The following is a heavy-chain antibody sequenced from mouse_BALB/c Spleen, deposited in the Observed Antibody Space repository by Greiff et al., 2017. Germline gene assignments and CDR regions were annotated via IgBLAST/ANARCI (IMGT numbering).Heavy chain of an antibody. CDR3: ARDLFDGYYEGLDY. Sequence: EVMLVESGGGLVKPGGSLKLSCAASGFTFSDYYMYWVRQTPEKRLEWVATISDGGSYTYYPDSVKGRFTISRDNAKNNLYLQMSSLKSEDTAMYYCARDLFDGYYEGLDYWGQGTTLTVSS. J-gene: IGHJ2*01. V-gene: IGHV5-4*02. CDR1: GFTFSDYY. D-gene: IGHD2-3*01. CDR2: ISDGGSYT.